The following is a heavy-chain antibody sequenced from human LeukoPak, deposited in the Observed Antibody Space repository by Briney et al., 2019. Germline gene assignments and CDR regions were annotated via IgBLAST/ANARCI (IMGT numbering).Heavy chain of an antibody. V-gene: IGHV4-30-2*01. CDR1: GGSISSGGYY. J-gene: IGHJ4*02. Sequence: SQTLSLTCTVSGGSISSGGYYWSWVRQPPGKGLEWVGYIYHSGSTYYNPSLKSRVTISVDRSKNQFSLKLSSVTAADTAVYYCARDISPVYDSSGYPYDYWGQGTLVTVSS. CDR2: IYHSGST. D-gene: IGHD3-22*01. CDR3: ARDISPVYDSSGYPYDY.